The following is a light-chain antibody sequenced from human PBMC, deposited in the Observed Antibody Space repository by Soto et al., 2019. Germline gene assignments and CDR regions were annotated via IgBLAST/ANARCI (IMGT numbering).Light chain of an antibody. Sequence: DIQMTQSPSSLSASVGDRVTITCRASQSIAGYLSWYQQKPGKAPQLLIYAASSLQSGVPSRFSGSGFGTDFTLTISSLQPEDCATYYCQQSYNTPWTFGQGTKVEIK. V-gene: IGKV1-39*01. CDR3: QQSYNTPWT. CDR1: QSIAGY. J-gene: IGKJ1*01. CDR2: AAS.